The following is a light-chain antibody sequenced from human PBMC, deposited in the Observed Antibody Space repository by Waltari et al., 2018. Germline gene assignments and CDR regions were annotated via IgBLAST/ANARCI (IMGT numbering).Light chain of an antibody. J-gene: IGLJ1*01. CDR3: CSYAGSYTYV. CDR1: SSDVGAYNY. CDR2: DVS. V-gene: IGLV2-11*01. Sequence: QSALTQPPSVSGSPGQSVTISCTGTSSDVGAYNYVSWYQQHPGKAPKLMIYDVSKRPSGVPDRFSGSESGNTASLTISGLQGEDEADYYCCSYAGSYTYVFGTGTKVTVL.